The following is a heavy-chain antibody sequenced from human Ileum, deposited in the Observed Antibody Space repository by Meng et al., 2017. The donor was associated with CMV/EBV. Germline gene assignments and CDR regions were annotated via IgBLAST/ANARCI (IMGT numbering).Heavy chain of an antibody. CDR1: GFTFSSAW. J-gene: IGHJ4*02. CDR3: AREVFHYDY. D-gene: IGHD2-21*01. Sequence: EGSLVESVGGLVYAGGSRRLSCAASGFTFSSAWMHWVRQAPGKGLVWVSRIATDGNTAYAASVKGRFTISRDNANNTLYLQMNSLRVEDTAVYYCAREVFHYDYWGQGTLVTVSS. CDR2: IATDGNT. V-gene: IGHV3-74*01.